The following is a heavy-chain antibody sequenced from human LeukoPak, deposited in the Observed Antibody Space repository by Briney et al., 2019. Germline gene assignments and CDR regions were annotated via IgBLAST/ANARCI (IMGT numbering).Heavy chain of an antibody. CDR1: GFTFDDYA. J-gene: IGHJ6*02. Sequence: GRSLRLSCAASGFTFDDYAMHWVRQAPGKGLEWVSGISWNSGSIGYADSVKGRFTISRDNAKNSLYLQMNSLRAEDTALYYCAKDSTPRDGYDYYYYGMDVWGQGTTVTVSS. D-gene: IGHD5-24*01. CDR2: ISWNSGSI. V-gene: IGHV3-9*01. CDR3: AKDSTPRDGYDYYYYGMDV.